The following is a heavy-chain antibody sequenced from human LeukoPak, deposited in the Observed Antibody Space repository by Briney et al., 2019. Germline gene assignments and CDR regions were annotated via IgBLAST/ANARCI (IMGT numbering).Heavy chain of an antibody. CDR1: GGSFSGYY. CDR3: ARGRSYSPGTFDY. V-gene: IGHV4-34*01. J-gene: IGHJ4*02. Sequence: SETLSLTCAVYGGSFSGYYWSWIRQPPGKGLEWIGEINHSGSTNYNPSLKGRVTISVDTSKNQFSLKLSSVTAADTAVYYCARGRSYSPGTFDYWGQGTLVTVSS. D-gene: IGHD1-26*01. CDR2: INHSGST.